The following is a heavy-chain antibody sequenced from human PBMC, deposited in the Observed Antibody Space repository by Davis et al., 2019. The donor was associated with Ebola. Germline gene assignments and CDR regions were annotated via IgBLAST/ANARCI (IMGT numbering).Heavy chain of an antibody. D-gene: IGHD3-22*01. CDR3: ASLLDYYDSSGHY. Sequence: PGGSLRLSCAASGFTFSSYGMHWVRQAPGKGLEWVAVISYDGSNKYYADSVKGRFTISRDNAKNSLYLQMNSLRDEDTAVYYCASLLDYYDSSGHYWGQGTLVTVSS. CDR2: ISYDGSNK. V-gene: IGHV3-30*03. CDR1: GFTFSSYG. J-gene: IGHJ4*02.